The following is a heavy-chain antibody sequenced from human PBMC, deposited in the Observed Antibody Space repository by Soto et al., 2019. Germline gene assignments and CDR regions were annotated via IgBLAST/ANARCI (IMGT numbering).Heavy chain of an antibody. CDR3: ARHILGGPTDS. J-gene: IGHJ4*02. CDR1: GYTFTYRY. V-gene: IGHV1-45*02. Sequence: VASGKVSCKASGYTFTYRYLHWVRQAPVQALEWMGWITPFNGNTNYAQKFQDRVTITRDRSMSTAYMELSSLRSEDTSVYYCARHILGGPTDSWAPGTPVLVSS. D-gene: IGHD2-21*01. CDR2: ITPFNGNT.